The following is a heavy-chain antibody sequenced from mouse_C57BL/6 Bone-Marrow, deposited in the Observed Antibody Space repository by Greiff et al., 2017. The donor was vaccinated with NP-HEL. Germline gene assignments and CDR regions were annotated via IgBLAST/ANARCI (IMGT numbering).Heavy chain of an antibody. CDR1: GYTFTDYY. CDR3: ARKELYEYLDY. D-gene: IGHD1-1*01. J-gene: IGHJ2*01. V-gene: IGHV1-26*01. CDR2: INPNNGGT. Sequence: VQLQQSGPELVKPGASVKISCKASGYTFTDYYMNWVKQSHGKSLEWIGDINPNNGGTSYNQKFKGKATLTVDKSSSTAYMELRSLTSEDSAVYYCARKELYEYLDYWGQGTTLTVSS.